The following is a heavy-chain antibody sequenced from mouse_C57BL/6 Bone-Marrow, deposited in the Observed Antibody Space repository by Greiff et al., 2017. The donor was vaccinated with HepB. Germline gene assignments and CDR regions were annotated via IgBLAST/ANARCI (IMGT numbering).Heavy chain of an antibody. D-gene: IGHD1-1*01. Sequence: VQLQQSGAELLKPGASVKLSCKATGYTFTGYWIEWVKQRPGHGLEWIGEILPGSGSTNYNEKLKGKATFTADTSSNTSYMQLSSLTTEDSAVYYCARHGSSPRGFAYWGQGTLVTVAA. CDR1: GYTFTGYW. V-gene: IGHV1-9*01. CDR2: ILPGSGST. CDR3: ARHGSSPRGFAY. J-gene: IGHJ3*01.